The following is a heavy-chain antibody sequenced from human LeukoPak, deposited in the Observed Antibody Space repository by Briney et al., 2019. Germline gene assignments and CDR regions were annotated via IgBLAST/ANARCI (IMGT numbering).Heavy chain of an antibody. J-gene: IGHJ5*02. CDR1: GGSISIGGYY. Sequence: SQTLSLTCTVSGGSISIGGYYWRWIRQHPGKGLEWIEYIYYSGSTYYNPSLKSRVTISVDTSKNQFSLKLSSVTGAGTAVYYCARGSTYYYDSSGWSWGQGTLVTVSS. D-gene: IGHD3-22*01. V-gene: IGHV4-31*03. CDR3: ARGSTYYYDSSGWS. CDR2: IYYSGST.